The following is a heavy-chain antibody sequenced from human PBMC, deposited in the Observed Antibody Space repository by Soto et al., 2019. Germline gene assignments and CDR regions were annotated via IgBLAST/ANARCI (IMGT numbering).Heavy chain of an antibody. J-gene: IGHJ4*02. CDR1: GGSISSGGYY. CDR2: IYYSGST. CDR3: ARVQNSGSYYGSGSHRRYYFDY. Sequence: PSETLSLTCTVSGGSISSGGYYWSWIRQHPGKGLEWIGYIYYSGSTYYNPSLKSRVTISVDTSKNQFSLKLSSVTAADTAVYYCARVQNSGSYYGSGSHRRYYFDYWGQGTLVTVSS. D-gene: IGHD3-10*01. V-gene: IGHV4-31*03.